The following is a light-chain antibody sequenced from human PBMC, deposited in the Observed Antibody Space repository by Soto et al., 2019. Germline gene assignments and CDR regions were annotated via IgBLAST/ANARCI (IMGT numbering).Light chain of an antibody. CDR2: GVF. V-gene: IGKV3-20*01. CDR1: HSVGSSY. CDR3: QQYGGTPRT. Sequence: EVVLTQSPGTLSLSPGERATLSCRASHSVGSSYLAWYQQRRGQAPRLLIYGVFSRAIGIPDRFSGSGSGTDFTLTISRLEPEDFAVYYCQQYGGTPRTFGQGTKVDIK. J-gene: IGKJ1*01.